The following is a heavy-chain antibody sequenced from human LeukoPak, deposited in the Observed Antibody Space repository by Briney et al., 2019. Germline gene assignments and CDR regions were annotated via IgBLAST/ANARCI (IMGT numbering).Heavy chain of an antibody. D-gene: IGHD3-22*01. J-gene: IGHJ4*02. CDR2: IRGSGGST. CDR3: AKRGVVIRVILVGFHKEAYYFDS. CDR1: GFTFSSYW. Sequence: GGSLRLSCAASGFTFSSYWMSWVRQAPGKGLEWVAGIRGSGGSTNYADSVKGRFTISRDNSKNTLYLHMSSLRAEDTAVYFCAKRGVVIRVILVGFHKEAYYFDSWGQGALVTVSS. V-gene: IGHV3-23*01.